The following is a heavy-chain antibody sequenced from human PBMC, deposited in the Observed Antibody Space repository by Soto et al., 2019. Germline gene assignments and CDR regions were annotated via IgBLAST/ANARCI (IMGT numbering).Heavy chain of an antibody. CDR1: EFTVSSNY. J-gene: IGHJ4*02. CDR3: AMSYYYDSSGYRHFDY. Sequence: EVQLVESGGGLIQPGGSLRLSCAASEFTVSSNYMSWVRQAPGKGLEWVSVIYSGGSTYYADSVNGRFTISRDNSKNTLYLQMNSLRAEDTAVYYCAMSYYYDSSGYRHFDYWGQGTLVTVSS. CDR2: IYSGGST. V-gene: IGHV3-53*01. D-gene: IGHD3-22*01.